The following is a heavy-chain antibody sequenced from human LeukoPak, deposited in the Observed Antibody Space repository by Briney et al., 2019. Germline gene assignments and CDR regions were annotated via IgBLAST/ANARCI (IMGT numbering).Heavy chain of an antibody. Sequence: ASVKVSCKTSGYTFANYDINWVRQATGQGLEWMGWMNPNSGNTGYAQKFQGRVTITRDTSISTAYMELSSLRSEDTAVYYCARDGDYYGSGNFDYWGQGTLVTVSS. D-gene: IGHD3-10*01. CDR1: GYTFANYD. J-gene: IGHJ4*02. CDR2: MNPNSGNT. V-gene: IGHV1-8*03. CDR3: ARDGDYYGSGNFDY.